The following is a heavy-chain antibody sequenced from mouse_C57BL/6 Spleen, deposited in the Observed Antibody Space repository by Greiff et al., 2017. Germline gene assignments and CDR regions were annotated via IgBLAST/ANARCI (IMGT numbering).Heavy chain of an antibody. J-gene: IGHJ1*03. CDR3: ARGYGSSYLYWYFDV. V-gene: IGHV1-66*01. D-gene: IGHD1-1*01. Sequence: VQLQQSGPELVKPGASVKISCKASGYSFTSYYIHWVKQRPGQGLEWIGWIYPGSGNTKYNEKFKGKATLTADTSSSTAYMQLSSLTSEDSAVYYCARGYGSSYLYWYFDVWGTGTTVTVSS. CDR2: IYPGSGNT. CDR1: GYSFTSYY.